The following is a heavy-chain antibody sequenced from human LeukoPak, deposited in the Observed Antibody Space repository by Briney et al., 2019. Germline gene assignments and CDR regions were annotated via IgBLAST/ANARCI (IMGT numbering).Heavy chain of an antibody. CDR1: GITFSSYA. CDR3: AKEEDGSSWYSWFDP. CDR2: ISGSGGST. D-gene: IGHD6-13*01. J-gene: IGHJ5*02. Sequence: PGGSLRLSCAASGITFSSYAMSWVRQAPGKGLEWVSAISGSGGSTYYADSVKGRFTISRDNSKNTLYLQMNSLRAEDTAVYYCAKEEDGSSWYSWFDPWGQGTLVTVSS. V-gene: IGHV3-23*01.